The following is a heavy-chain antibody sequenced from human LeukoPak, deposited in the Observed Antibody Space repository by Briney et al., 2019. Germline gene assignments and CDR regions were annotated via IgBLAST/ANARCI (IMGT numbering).Heavy chain of an antibody. CDR2: INPNSGGT. D-gene: IGHD4-23*01. Sequence: ASVKVSCKASGYTFTGYYIHWVRQAPGQGLEWMGWINPNSGGTKYAQKFQGRLTMTRDTSISTAYMELSRLRSDDKAVYYCARATVITPPDYWGQGTLVTVSS. CDR1: GYTFTGYY. J-gene: IGHJ4*02. CDR3: ARATVITPPDY. V-gene: IGHV1-2*02.